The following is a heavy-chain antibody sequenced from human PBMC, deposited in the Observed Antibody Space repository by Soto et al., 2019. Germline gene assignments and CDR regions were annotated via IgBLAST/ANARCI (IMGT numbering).Heavy chain of an antibody. CDR2: ISAYNGNT. D-gene: IGHD6-13*01. J-gene: IGHJ4*02. CDR1: GYTFTSYG. Sequence: ASVKVSCKASGYTFTSYGISWVRQAPGQGLEWMGWISAYNGNTNYAQKLQGRVTMTTDTSTSTAYMELRSLRSDDTAVYYCARAMGYPGIAAAGDDYWGQGTLVTVSS. CDR3: ARAMGYPGIAAAGDDY. V-gene: IGHV1-18*01.